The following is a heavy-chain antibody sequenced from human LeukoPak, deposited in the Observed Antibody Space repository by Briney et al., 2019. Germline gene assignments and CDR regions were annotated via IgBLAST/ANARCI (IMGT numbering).Heavy chain of an antibody. CDR3: ARESIFTSSLYYYYYMDV. V-gene: IGHV4-4*07. CDR2: IYTSGST. CDR1: GGSISSYY. D-gene: IGHD2-2*01. Sequence: PSETLSLTCTVSGGSISSYYWSWIRQPAGKGLEWIGRIYTSGSTNYNPSLKSRVTMSVDTSKNQFSLKLSSVTAADTAVYYCARESIFTSSLYYYYYMDVWGKGTTVTVSS. J-gene: IGHJ6*03.